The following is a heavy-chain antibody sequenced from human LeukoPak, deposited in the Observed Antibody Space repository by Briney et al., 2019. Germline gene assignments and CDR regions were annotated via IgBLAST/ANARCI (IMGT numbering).Heavy chain of an antibody. J-gene: IGHJ4*02. CDR2: VYYSGST. CDR1: SDSISPYY. D-gene: IGHD5-24*01. V-gene: IGHV4-59*01. CDR3: ARSEEMAALFDY. Sequence: SETLSLTCTVSSDSISPYYWSWVRQSPGTGLEWIGCVYYSGSTTYNPSLKSRVTISIDTSKNQFSLKLTSVTAADTAMYYCARSEEMAALFDYWGQGTLVTVSS.